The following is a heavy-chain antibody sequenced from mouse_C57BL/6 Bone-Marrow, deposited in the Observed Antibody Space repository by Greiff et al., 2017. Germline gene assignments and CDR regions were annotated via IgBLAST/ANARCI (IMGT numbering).Heavy chain of an antibody. CDR2: IWGGGST. Sequence: VKLMESGPGLVAPSQSLSITCTVSGFSLTSYGVDWVRQPPGKGLEWLGVIWGGGSTNYNSALMSRLSISKDNSKSQVFLKMISRQTDDTAISYCSIDGYPCYFDFWGTGTTATVSS. J-gene: IGHJ1*03. CDR3: SIDGYPCYFDF. CDR1: GFSLTSYG. D-gene: IGHD2-3*01. V-gene: IGHV2-9*01.